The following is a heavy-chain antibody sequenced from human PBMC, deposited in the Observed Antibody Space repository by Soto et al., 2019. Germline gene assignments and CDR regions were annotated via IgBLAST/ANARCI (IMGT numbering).Heavy chain of an antibody. J-gene: IGHJ6*02. D-gene: IGHD5-18*01. Sequence: SVKVSCKASGGTFSSYAISWVRQAPGQGLEWMGGIIPIFGTANYAQKFQGRVTITADESTSTAYMELSSLRSEDTAVYYCARGGGPPSMVTLDYYYGMDVCGQGTTVTVSS. CDR3: ARGGGPPSMVTLDYYYGMDV. CDR2: IIPIFGTA. CDR1: GGTFSSYA. V-gene: IGHV1-69*13.